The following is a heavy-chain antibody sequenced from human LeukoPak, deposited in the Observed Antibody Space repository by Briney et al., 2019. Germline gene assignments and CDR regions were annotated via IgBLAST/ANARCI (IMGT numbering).Heavy chain of an antibody. CDR1: GFTFSTYW. Sequence: GGSLRLSCGASGFTFSTYWMTWVRQAPGKGLEWVANIREDGSEIFYVDSVKGRFTISRDNAKNSIYLQMNSLRVEDSGLYYCTRDRRWSGYDYWGQGTLVTVSS. V-gene: IGHV3-7*03. CDR3: TRDRRWSGYDY. D-gene: IGHD3-3*01. J-gene: IGHJ4*02. CDR2: IREDGSEI.